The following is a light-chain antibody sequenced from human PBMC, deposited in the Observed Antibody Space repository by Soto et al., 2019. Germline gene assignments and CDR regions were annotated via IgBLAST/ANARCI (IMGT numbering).Light chain of an antibody. CDR1: QRVSGS. J-gene: IGKJ2*01. V-gene: IGKV3-11*01. Sequence: EIVLTQSPATLSLSPGERATLSSRASQRVSGSLAWYQQKPGQAPRLLIYDASNRATGIPARFSGSGSGTDFTLTISSLEPEDFALYYCQQRSNWVYTFGQGTKLEIK. CDR3: QQRSNWVYT. CDR2: DAS.